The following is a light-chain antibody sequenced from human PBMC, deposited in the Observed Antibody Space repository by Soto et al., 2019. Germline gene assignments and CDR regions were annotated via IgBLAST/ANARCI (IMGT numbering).Light chain of an antibody. V-gene: IGKV3-20*01. Sequence: EIVLAQSPGTLSLSPGERXXXXXXXSQSVTNSFLAWYQQKPGQAXXLLIXXXXXXAXGIPXRFTGSGSGTXXTLTISRLEPXDFAVYYCQQYVSSPWAFGQGTKVDIK. CDR3: QQYVSSPWA. J-gene: IGKJ1*01. CDR1: QSVTNSF. CDR2: XXX.